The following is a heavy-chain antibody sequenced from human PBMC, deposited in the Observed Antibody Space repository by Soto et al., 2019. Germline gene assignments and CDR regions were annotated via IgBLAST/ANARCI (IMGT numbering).Heavy chain of an antibody. Sequence: GGSLRLSCAASGFTFSNAWMSWVRQAPGKGLEWVGRIKSKTDGGTTDYAAPVKGRFTISRDDSKNTLYLQMNSLKTEDTAVYYCTTSLGYCSSTSCYELDYYYYMDVWGKGTTVTVSS. CDR1: GFTFSNAW. D-gene: IGHD2-2*01. V-gene: IGHV3-15*01. J-gene: IGHJ6*03. CDR3: TTSLGYCSSTSCYELDYYYYMDV. CDR2: IKSKTDGGTT.